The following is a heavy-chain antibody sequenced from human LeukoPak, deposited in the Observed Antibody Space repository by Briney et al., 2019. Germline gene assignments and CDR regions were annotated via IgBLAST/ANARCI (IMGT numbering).Heavy chain of an antibody. CDR1: GGSFSGYY. D-gene: IGHD6-19*01. CDR2: INHSGST. CDR3: ARGRYSGWYRGQYNWFDP. J-gene: IGHJ5*02. Sequence: SETLSLTCAVYGGSFSGYYWSWIRQPPGKGLEWIGEINHSGSTNYNPSLKSRVTISVDTSKNQFSLKLSSVTAADTAVYYCARGRYSGWYRGQYNWFDPWGQGTLVTVSS. V-gene: IGHV4-34*01.